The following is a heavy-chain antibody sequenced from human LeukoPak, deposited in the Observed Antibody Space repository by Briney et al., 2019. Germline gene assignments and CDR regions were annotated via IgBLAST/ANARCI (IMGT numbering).Heavy chain of an antibody. CDR3: AKGGRGRAAAGPTFDY. V-gene: IGHV3-30*18. D-gene: IGHD6-13*01. CDR2: ISYDGSNK. CDR1: GFTFSSYG. Sequence: GGSLRLSCAASGFTFSSYGMHWVRQAPGKGLEWVAVISYDGSNKYYADSVKGRFTISRDNSKNTLYLQMNSLRAEDTAVYYCAKGGRGRAAAGPTFDYWGQGTLVTVSS. J-gene: IGHJ4*02.